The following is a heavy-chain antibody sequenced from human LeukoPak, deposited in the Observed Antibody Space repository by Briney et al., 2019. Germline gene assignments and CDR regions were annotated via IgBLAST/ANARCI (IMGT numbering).Heavy chain of an antibody. Sequence: GGSLRLSCAASGFTFSSYGMHWVRQAPGKGLEWVAVISYDGSNKYYADSVKGRFTISRDNSKNTLYLQMNSLRAEDTAVYYCAKDIENSSSWYPWFDPWGQGTLVTVSS. D-gene: IGHD6-13*01. CDR1: GFTFSSYG. V-gene: IGHV3-30*18. J-gene: IGHJ5*02. CDR2: ISYDGSNK. CDR3: AKDIENSSSWYPWFDP.